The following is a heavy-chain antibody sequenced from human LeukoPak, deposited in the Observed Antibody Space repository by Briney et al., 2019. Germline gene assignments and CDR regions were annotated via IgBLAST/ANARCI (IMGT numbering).Heavy chain of an antibody. V-gene: IGHV3-23*01. Sequence: GGSLRLSCAASGFTFSSYAMSWVRQAPGRGLEWVSAISGSGGSTYYADSVKGRFTISRDNSKNTLYLQMNSLRAEDTAVYYCAKVGNGNYYYYMDVWGKGTTVTVSS. CDR1: GFTFSSYA. CDR3: AKVGNGNYYYYMDV. J-gene: IGHJ6*03. D-gene: IGHD1-1*01. CDR2: ISGSGGST.